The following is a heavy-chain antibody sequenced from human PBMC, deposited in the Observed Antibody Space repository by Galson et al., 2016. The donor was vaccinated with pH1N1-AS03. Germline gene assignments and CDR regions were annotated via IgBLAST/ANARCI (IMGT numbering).Heavy chain of an antibody. D-gene: IGHD3-9*01. Sequence: QSGAEVKKPGESLKISCKGSGYSFTSYWIAWVRQMPGKGLELMGVIHPGDSDTRYSPSFQGQVSISADRSISTAYLQWSSLKASDTAIYYCAKQLDFDQRVLDAFHIWGQGTLLTVSS. CDR1: GYSFTSYW. J-gene: IGHJ3*02. CDR2: IHPGDSDT. V-gene: IGHV5-51*01. CDR3: AKQLDFDQRVLDAFHI.